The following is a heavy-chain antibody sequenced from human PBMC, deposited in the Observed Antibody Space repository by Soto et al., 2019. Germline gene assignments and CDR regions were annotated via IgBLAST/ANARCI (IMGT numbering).Heavy chain of an antibody. CDR3: AHRHRSSGWDY. Sequence: GSGPTLVNPTQTLTLTCTFSGFALTTSVVVVGWIRQPPENALEWLALIYWDDDKRYSPSMQSRLTITKDTSKNQVVLTMTIMDPVATAPYYCAHRHRSSGWDYWGKGTLVAVSS. D-gene: IGHD6-19*01. CDR2: IYWDDDK. J-gene: IGHJ4*02. CDR1: GFALTTSVVV. V-gene: IGHV2-5*02.